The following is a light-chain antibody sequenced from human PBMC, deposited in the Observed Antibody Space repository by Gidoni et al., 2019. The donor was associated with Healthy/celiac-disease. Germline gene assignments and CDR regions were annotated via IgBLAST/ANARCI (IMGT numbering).Light chain of an antibody. CDR3: QQRSNWPLT. Sequence: EIVLTPSPATLSLSPGERAPLACRASQSLSSYLAWYQQKPGQAPRLLIYDASNRATGIPARFSGSGSGTDFTLTISSLEPEDFAVYYCQQRSNWPLTFGGGTKVEIK. J-gene: IGKJ4*01. CDR1: QSLSSY. V-gene: IGKV3-11*01. CDR2: DAS.